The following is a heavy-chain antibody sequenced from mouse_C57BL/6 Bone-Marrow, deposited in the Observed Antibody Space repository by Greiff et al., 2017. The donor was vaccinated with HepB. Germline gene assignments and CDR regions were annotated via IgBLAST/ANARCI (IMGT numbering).Heavy chain of an antibody. D-gene: IGHD1-1*01. CDR3: ALLLRKGFDY. J-gene: IGHJ2*01. Sequence: EVKLMESGGGLVKPGGSLKLSCAASGFTFSDYGMHWVRQAPEKGLEWVAYISSGSSTIYYADTVKGRFTISRDNAKNTLFLQMTSLRSEDTAMYYCALLLRKGFDYWGQGTTLTVSS. V-gene: IGHV5-17*01. CDR2: ISSGSSTI. CDR1: GFTFSDYG.